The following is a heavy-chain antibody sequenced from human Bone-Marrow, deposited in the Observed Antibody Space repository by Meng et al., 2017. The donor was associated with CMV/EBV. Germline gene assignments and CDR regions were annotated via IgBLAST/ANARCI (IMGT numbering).Heavy chain of an antibody. V-gene: IGHV3-30*02. CDR1: GFTFSSYW. Sequence: GESLKISCAASGFTFSSYWMSWVRQAPGKGLEWVAFIRHDGTNKYYGDSVKGRFTISRDNSKNTVYLQMNSLRPEETAIYYCAKDVLLFGGANAYFDCWGRGALVTVSS. CDR2: IRHDGTNK. CDR3: AKDVLLFGGANAYFDC. D-gene: IGHD3-16*01. J-gene: IGHJ4*02.